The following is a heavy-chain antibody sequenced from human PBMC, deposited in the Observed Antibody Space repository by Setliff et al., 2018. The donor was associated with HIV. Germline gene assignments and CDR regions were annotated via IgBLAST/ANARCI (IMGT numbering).Heavy chain of an antibody. Sequence: SETLSLTCVVYGGSFGGYYWSWIRQPPGKGLEWIGEINHHKHTNYNPSLKSRVTISADTSKNQFSLNLSSVTAAETAVYYCARQGDGYNLYHVYYFDYWGQGTLVTVSS. J-gene: IGHJ4*02. CDR2: INHHKHT. D-gene: IGHD5-12*01. CDR3: ARQGDGYNLYHVYYFDY. CDR1: GGSFGGYY. V-gene: IGHV4-34*01.